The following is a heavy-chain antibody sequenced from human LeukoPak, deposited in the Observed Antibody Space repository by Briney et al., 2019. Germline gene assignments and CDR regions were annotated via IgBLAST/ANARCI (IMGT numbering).Heavy chain of an antibody. J-gene: IGHJ5*02. V-gene: IGHV1-2*02. CDR1: GYTFTGYY. Sequence: ASVKVSCKASGYTFTGYYMHWVRQAPGQGLEWMGWINPNSGGTNYAQTFQGRVTMTRDTSINTAYMELSSLRSDDTAVYYCARDHSPLTVAAANWFDPWGQGTLVTVSS. CDR3: ARDHSPLTVAAANWFDP. CDR2: INPNSGGT. D-gene: IGHD6-13*01.